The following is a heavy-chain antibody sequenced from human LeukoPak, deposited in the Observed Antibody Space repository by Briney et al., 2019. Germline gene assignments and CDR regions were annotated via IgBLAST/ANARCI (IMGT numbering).Heavy chain of an antibody. CDR2: ISADGIRT. CDR1: GFTFSSYA. CDR3: AKRSQTASSSYYYDY. Sequence: PGGSLRLSCAASGFTFSSYAMSWVRQAPGKGLEWVSAISADGIRTYYADSVKGRFTISRDNSKNTLYLQMNSLGAADTAVFYCAKRSQTASSSYYYDYWGQGTLVTVSS. J-gene: IGHJ4*02. D-gene: IGHD3-22*01. V-gene: IGHV3-23*01.